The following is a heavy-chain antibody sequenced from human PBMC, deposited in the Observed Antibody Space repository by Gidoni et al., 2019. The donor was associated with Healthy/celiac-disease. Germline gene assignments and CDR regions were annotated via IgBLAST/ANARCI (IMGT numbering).Heavy chain of an antibody. D-gene: IGHD5-12*01. CDR2: ISWNSGSI. V-gene: IGHV3-9*01. CDR1: GFTFDDYA. CDR3: AKEGDGYNRRFDY. J-gene: IGHJ4*02. Sequence: EVQLVESGGGLVQPGRSLRLSCAAYGFTFDDYAMHWVRQAPGKGLGWVSGISWNSGSIGYADSVKGRFTISRDNAKNSLYLQMNSLRAEDTALYYCAKEGDGYNRRFDYWGQGTLVTVSS.